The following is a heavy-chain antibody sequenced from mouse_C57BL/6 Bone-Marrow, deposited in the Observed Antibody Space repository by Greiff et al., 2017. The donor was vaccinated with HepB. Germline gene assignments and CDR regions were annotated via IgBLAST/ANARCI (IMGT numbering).Heavy chain of an antibody. D-gene: IGHD1-1*01. V-gene: IGHV1-76*01. Sequence: QVQLQQSGAELVRPGASVKLSCKASGYTFTDYNINWVKQRPGQGLEWIARIYPGSGNTYYNEKFKGKATLTAEKSSSTAYMQLSSLTSEDSAVYFGAKSGFITSDFFDYWGQGTTLTVSS. CDR1: GYTFTDYN. CDR3: AKSGFITSDFFDY. J-gene: IGHJ2*01. CDR2: IYPGSGNT.